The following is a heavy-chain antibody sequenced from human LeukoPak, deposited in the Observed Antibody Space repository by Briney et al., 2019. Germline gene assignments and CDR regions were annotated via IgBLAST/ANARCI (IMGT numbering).Heavy chain of an antibody. CDR2: ISGRRTYI. CDR3: ASVDYGDYYDISEYNYFDN. CDR1: GFTFTTYT. Sequence: GGSLRLSCAASGFTFTTYTMSWVRQAPGKGLECVSFISGRRTYISYADSVKGRFTISRDNAKNSLYLQMNSLRAEDTAVYFCASVDYGDYYDISEYNYFDNWGQGTLVTVSS. V-gene: IGHV3-21*01. D-gene: IGHD3-22*01. J-gene: IGHJ4*02.